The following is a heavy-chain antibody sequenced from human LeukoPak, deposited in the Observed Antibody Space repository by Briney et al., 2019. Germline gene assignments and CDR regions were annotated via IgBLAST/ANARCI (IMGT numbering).Heavy chain of an antibody. CDR3: VRERYHGSGAPKFDY. Sequence: PGGSLRLSCAASGFTFSSYSMNWVRQAPGKGLEWVASISISTSYIYYADSVRGRFTISRDNAKNSLYLQMNSLRVDDTAVYYRVRERYHGSGAPKFDYWGQGTLVTVSS. D-gene: IGHD3-10*01. CDR2: ISISTSYI. CDR1: GFTFSSYS. V-gene: IGHV3-21*01. J-gene: IGHJ4*02.